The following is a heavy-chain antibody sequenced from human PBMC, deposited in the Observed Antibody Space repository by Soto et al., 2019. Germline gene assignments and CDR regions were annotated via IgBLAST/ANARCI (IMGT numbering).Heavy chain of an antibody. CDR3: ARAHGTSWYNWFDP. Sequence: QVQLVQSGAELKKPGSSVKVSCKAFGGNFTNYGISWVRQAPGPGLEWMGGIIPLFGTTNYAQKFRGRVTVTADESTSTVYMELKSLRSEDTAIYYCARAHGTSWYNWFDPWGQGTLVTVSS. D-gene: IGHD1-26*01. CDR1: GGNFTNYG. J-gene: IGHJ5*02. V-gene: IGHV1-69*01. CDR2: IIPLFGTT.